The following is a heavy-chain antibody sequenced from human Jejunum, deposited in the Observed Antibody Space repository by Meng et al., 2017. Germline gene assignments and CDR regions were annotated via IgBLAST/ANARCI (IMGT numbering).Heavy chain of an antibody. V-gene: IGHV4-38-2*02. CDR3: AKIWFGDAVWNWFAP. Sequence: GSLRLSCTVSGYSINSPHYWGWIRQPPGKGLEWIGSIYHSGSGYYNPSLKSRVTISGDRSKNQFSLKLTSVTAADTAVYYCAKIWFGDAVWNWFAPWGQGTLVTGAS. CDR2: IYHSGSG. D-gene: IGHD3-10*01. CDR1: GYSINSPHY. J-gene: IGHJ5*02.